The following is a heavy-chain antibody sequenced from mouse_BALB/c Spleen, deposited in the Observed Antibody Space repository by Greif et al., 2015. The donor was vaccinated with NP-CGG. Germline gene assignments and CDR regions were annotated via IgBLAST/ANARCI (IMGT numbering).Heavy chain of an antibody. D-gene: IGHD1-1*01. CDR1: GFNIKDTY. J-gene: IGHJ1*01. V-gene: IGHV14-3*02. CDR2: IDPANGNT. CDR3: HYYDRYFDV. Sequence: EVQLQQSGAELVKPGASVKLSCTASGFNIKDTYMHWVKQRPEQGLEWIGRIDPANGNTKYDPKFQGKATITADTSSNTAYLQLSSLTSEDTAVYYCHYYDRYFDVWGAGTTVTVSS.